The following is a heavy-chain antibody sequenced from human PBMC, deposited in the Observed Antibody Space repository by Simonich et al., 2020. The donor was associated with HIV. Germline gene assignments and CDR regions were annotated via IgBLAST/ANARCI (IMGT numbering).Heavy chain of an antibody. CDR3: ARGVDLYDSSPRGFDY. CDR1: GGSFSGYY. CDR2: INHRGRA. D-gene: IGHD3-22*01. J-gene: IGHJ4*02. Sequence: QVQLQQWGAGLLKPSETLSLTCAVYGGSFSGYYWNWIRQPPGKGLEWNGDINHRGRANHNPALMSRVTISVDTSKNQFSLKLSAVTAADTAVYYCARGVDLYDSSPRGFDYWAQGTLVTVSS. V-gene: IGHV4-34*01.